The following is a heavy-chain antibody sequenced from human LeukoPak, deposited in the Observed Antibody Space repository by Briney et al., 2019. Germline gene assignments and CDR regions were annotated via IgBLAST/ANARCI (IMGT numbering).Heavy chain of an antibody. V-gene: IGHV4-59*01. CDR2: IYYTGST. Sequence: KASETLSLTCTVSGGSIRSYFWSWIRQPPGKGLQWIGYIYYTGSTSYDPSLKSRVTISLDTSKNQFSLKLSSLTAADTAVYYCARSPYYYGSGSYFDYWGQGTLVTVSS. CDR3: ARSPYYYGSGSYFDY. J-gene: IGHJ4*02. D-gene: IGHD3-10*01. CDR1: GGSIRSYF.